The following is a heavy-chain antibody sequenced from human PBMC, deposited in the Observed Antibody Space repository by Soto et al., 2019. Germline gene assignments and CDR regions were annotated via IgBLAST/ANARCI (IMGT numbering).Heavy chain of an antibody. V-gene: IGHV1-18*04. CDR2: INTYIGNT. CDR3: ARYSGSSLYGFDI. CDR1: GYTFTTYG. J-gene: IGHJ3*02. D-gene: IGHD1-26*01. Sequence: GASVKVSCKASGYTFTTYGVSWVRQAPGQGLEWMGWINTYIGNTNYAQRLQGRVTVTADTSTSTAYMELRSLRSDDTAVYYCARYSGSSLYGFDIWGQGTTATVSS.